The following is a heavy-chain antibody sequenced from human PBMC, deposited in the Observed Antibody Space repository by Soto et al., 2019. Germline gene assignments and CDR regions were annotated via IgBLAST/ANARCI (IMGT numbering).Heavy chain of an antibody. J-gene: IGHJ4*02. CDR1: GGSISSYY. D-gene: IGHD2-15*01. Sequence: QVQLQESGPGLVKPSETLSLTCTVSGGSISSYYWSWIRQPPGQGLEWIGYIYYSGSTNYNPSLKSRVNISLDTSKNQFSLKLSSVTAADTAVYYCARVVNCGGGSCYSEWGQGTLVTVSS. V-gene: IGHV4-59*01. CDR3: ARVVNCGGGSCYSE. CDR2: IYYSGST.